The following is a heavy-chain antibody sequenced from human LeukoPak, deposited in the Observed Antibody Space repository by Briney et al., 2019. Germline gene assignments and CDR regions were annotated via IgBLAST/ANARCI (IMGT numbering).Heavy chain of an antibody. CDR2: ISSSGSTI. CDR1: GFTFSSYE. Sequence: GGSLRLSCAASGFTFSSYEMNRVRQAPGKGLEWVSYISSSGSTIYYADSVKGRFTISRDNAKNSLYLQMNSLRAEDTAVYYCARDRETHFDYWGQGTLVTVSS. V-gene: IGHV3-48*03. CDR3: ARDRETHFDY. D-gene: IGHD1-26*01. J-gene: IGHJ4*02.